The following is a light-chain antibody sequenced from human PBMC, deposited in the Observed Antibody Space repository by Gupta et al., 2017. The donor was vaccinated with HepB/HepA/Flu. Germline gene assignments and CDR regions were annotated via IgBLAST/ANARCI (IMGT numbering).Light chain of an antibody. V-gene: IGLV3-21*04. J-gene: IGLJ1*01. CDR2: YDS. CDR1: NIGSKS. Sequence: SYVLTQPPSVSVAPGKTARITCGGNNIGSKSVHWYQQKPGQAPVLVIYYDSDRPSGIPERFSGSNSGNTATLTISRVEAGDEADYYCQVWDSSSDHYVFGTGTKFTVL. CDR3: QVWDSSSDHYV.